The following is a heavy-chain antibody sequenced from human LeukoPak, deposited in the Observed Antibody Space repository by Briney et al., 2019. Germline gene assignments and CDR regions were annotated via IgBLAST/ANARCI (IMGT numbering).Heavy chain of an antibody. CDR1: GGSFSGYY. D-gene: IGHD4-23*01. J-gene: IGHJ4*02. Sequence: SETLPLTCTVSGGSFSGYYWSWIRQPPGKGLEWIGEINHSGSTNYNPSLKSRVTISVDTSKNQFSLKLSSVTAADTAVYYCARHRRTTTVVTFKYYFDYWGQGTLVTVSS. V-gene: IGHV4-34*01. CDR2: INHSGST. CDR3: ARHRRTTTVVTFKYYFDY.